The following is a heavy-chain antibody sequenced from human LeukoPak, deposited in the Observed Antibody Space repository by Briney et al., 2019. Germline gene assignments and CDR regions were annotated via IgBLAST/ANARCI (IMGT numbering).Heavy chain of an antibody. CDR3: ARGGSPDY. D-gene: IGHD1-26*01. J-gene: IGHJ4*02. Sequence: GGSLRLSCAASGFTFRSYWMHWVRQAPGKGLVWVSRIKGDGSAASYADSVKGRFTISRDNAKNTLYLQMNSLRAEDTAVYYCARGGSPDYWGQGTLVTVSS. CDR1: GFTFRSYW. CDR2: IKGDGSAA. V-gene: IGHV3-74*01.